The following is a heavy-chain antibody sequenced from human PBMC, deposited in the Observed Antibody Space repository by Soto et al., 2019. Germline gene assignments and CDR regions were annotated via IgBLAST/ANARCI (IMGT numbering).Heavy chain of an antibody. J-gene: IGHJ6*03. D-gene: IGHD2-2*03. CDR1: GYTFTSYG. CDR2: ISAYNGNT. V-gene: IGHV1-18*01. Sequence: QVQLVQSGAEVKKPGASVKVSCKASGYTFTSYGISWVRQAPGQGLEWMGWISAYNGNTNYAQKLQGRVTMTTDTSTGTAYMELRSLRSDVTAVYYCARGLDIVVVPTNSYYYMDVWGKETTVTVSS. CDR3: ARGLDIVVVPTNSYYYMDV.